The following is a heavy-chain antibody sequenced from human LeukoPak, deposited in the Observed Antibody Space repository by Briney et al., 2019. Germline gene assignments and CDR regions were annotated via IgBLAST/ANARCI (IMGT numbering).Heavy chain of an antibody. D-gene: IGHD6-13*01. CDR1: GYTFTDYY. V-gene: IGHV1-46*01. CDR2: INPSGGST. CDR3: ARAGAAAGTNNWFDP. Sequence: ASVKVSCKASGYTFTDYYIHWVRQAPGQGLEWMGWINPSGGSTSYAQKFQGRVTMTRDTSTSTVYMELSSLRSEDTAVYYCARAGAAAGTNNWFDPWGQGTLVTVSS. J-gene: IGHJ5*02.